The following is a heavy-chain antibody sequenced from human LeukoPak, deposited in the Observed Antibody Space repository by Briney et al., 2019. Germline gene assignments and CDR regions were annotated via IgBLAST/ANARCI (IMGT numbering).Heavy chain of an antibody. Sequence: SETLSLTCTVSGGSVSSGSYYWSWIRQPPGKGLEWIGYIYYSGSTNYNPSLKSRVTISVDTSKNQFSLKLSSVTAADTAMYYCARSGGYWFDPRGQGTLVTISS. V-gene: IGHV4-61*01. CDR2: IYYSGST. D-gene: IGHD3-10*01. J-gene: IGHJ5*02. CDR3: ARSGGYWFDP. CDR1: GGSVSSGSYY.